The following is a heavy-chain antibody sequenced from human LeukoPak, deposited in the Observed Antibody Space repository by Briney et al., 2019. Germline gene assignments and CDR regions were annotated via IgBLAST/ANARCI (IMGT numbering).Heavy chain of an antibody. CDR1: GFTFDDYG. CDR3: ARAYSSSSFFDY. CDR2: INWNGGST. Sequence: PRGSLRLSCAASGFTFDDYGMSWVRQAPGKGLEWVSGINWNGGSTGYADSVKGRFTISRDNAKYSLYLQMNSLRAEDTALYYCARAYSSSSFFDYWGQGTLVTVSS. V-gene: IGHV3-20*04. J-gene: IGHJ4*02. D-gene: IGHD6-6*01.